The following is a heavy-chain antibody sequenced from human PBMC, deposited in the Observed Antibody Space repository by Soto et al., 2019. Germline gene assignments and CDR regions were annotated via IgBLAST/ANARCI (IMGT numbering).Heavy chain of an antibody. J-gene: IGHJ4*02. CDR3: ARGGYCSGGSCYRSFEY. D-gene: IGHD2-15*01. Sequence: SETLSLTCTVSGGSISSYYWSWIRQPPGKGLEWIGYIYYSGSTNYNPSLKSRVTISVDTSKNQFSLKLSSVTAADTAVYYCARGGYCSGGSCYRSFEYWGQGTLVTVSS. V-gene: IGHV4-59*01. CDR2: IYYSGST. CDR1: GGSISSYY.